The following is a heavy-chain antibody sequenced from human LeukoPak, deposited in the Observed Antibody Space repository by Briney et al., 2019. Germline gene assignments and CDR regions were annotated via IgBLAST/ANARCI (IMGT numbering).Heavy chain of an antibody. Sequence: ASVKVSCKASGGTFSSYAISWVRPAPGQGLEWMGGIIPIFGTANYAQKFQGRVTITADESTSTAYMELSSLRSEDTAVYYCARDVGVAGPYYYGMDVWGKGTTVTVSS. V-gene: IGHV1-69*13. CDR2: IIPIFGTA. J-gene: IGHJ6*04. CDR3: ARDVGVAGPYYYGMDV. CDR1: GGTFSSYA. D-gene: IGHD6-19*01.